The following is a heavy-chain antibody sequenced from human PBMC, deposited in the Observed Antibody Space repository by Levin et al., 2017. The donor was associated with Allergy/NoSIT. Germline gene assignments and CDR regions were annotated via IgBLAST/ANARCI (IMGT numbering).Heavy chain of an antibody. Sequence: PSASVKVSCKASGYTFTGYYLHWVRQAPGQGLEWMGRINPNTGGTNYAQKFQGRVTMTRDRSISTVYMELSRLRSEDTAVYYCARGGREYSAYDLDWFDPWGQGTLVTVSS. D-gene: IGHD5-12*01. V-gene: IGHV1-2*06. CDR2: INPNTGGT. CDR1: GYTFTGYY. CDR3: ARGGREYSAYDLDWFDP. J-gene: IGHJ5*02.